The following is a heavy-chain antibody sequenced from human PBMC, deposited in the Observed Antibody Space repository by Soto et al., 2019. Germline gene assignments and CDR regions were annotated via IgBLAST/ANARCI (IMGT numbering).Heavy chain of an antibody. J-gene: IGHJ3*02. CDR3: ARGRVAAAVNAFDI. CDR2: IHRGGNP. CDR1: GFTVSSNY. D-gene: IGHD6-13*01. V-gene: IGHV3-66*01. Sequence: PGGSLRLSCAASGFTVSSNYMNWARQSPGKGLEWVSVIHRGGNPYYADSVKDRYTISRDDSKNTLYFQMNSLRAEDTAVYYCARGRVAAAVNAFDIWGQGTMVTVSS.